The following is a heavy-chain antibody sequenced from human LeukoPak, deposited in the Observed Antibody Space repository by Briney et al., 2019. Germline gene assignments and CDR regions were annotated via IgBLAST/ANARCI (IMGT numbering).Heavy chain of an antibody. CDR3: ARDRGFGLLDY. J-gene: IGHJ4*02. Sequence: SETLSLTCAVYGGSFSGYYWSWIRQPPGKGLEWIGEVNHSGSTNYNPSLKSRVTISVDTSKNQFSLKLSSVTAADTAVYYCARDRGFGLLDYWGQGTLVTVSS. V-gene: IGHV4-34*01. D-gene: IGHD2-15*01. CDR2: VNHSGST. CDR1: GGSFSGYY.